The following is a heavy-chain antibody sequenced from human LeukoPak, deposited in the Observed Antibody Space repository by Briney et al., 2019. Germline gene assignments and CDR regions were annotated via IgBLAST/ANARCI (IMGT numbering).Heavy chain of an antibody. CDR1: GGSISSYY. J-gene: IGHJ5*02. CDR2: IYYSGST. V-gene: IGHV4-59*01. CDR3: ARGISYYDILTGCYSPYSLNWFDP. Sequence: PSETLSLTCTVSGGSISSYYWSWIRQPPGKGLEWIGYIYYSGSTNYNPSLKSRVTVSVDTSKNQFSLKLSSVTAADTAVYYCARGISYYDILTGCYSPYSLNWFDPWGQGTLVTVSS. D-gene: IGHD3-9*01.